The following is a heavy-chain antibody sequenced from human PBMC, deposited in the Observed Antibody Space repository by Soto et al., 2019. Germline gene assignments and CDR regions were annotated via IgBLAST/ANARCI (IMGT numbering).Heavy chain of an antibody. CDR3: ARNFYYFDY. CDR2: INPNTGVT. J-gene: IGHJ4*02. CDR1: GYTFTDYY. Sequence: GASVKVSCKASGYTFTDYYVHWVRQAPGQGLEWMGWINPNTGVTGYAQNFQGRVTMTRDTSISTAYMDLSRLTSDDTAVYYCARNFYYFDYWGQGTLGTVSS. D-gene: IGHD1-7*01. V-gene: IGHV1-2*02.